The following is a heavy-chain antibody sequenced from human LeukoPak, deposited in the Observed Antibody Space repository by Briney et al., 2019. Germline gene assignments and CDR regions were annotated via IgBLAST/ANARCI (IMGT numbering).Heavy chain of an antibody. Sequence: SETLSLTCTVSGGSISSGDYYWSWIRQPPGKGLEWIGYIYYSGSTYYNPSLKSRVTISVDTSKNQFSLKLSSVTAADTAVYYCARAAGFLRSIWFDPWGQGTLVTVSS. D-gene: IGHD3-3*01. V-gene: IGHV4-30-4*08. CDR1: GGSISSGDYY. CDR2: IYYSGST. J-gene: IGHJ5*02. CDR3: ARAAGFLRSIWFDP.